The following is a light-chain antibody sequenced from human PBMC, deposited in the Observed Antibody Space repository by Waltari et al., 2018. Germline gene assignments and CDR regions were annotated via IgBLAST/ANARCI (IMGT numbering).Light chain of an antibody. CDR3: QQYYSGPRT. Sequence: DIVMTQSPDSLAVSLGERATINCKSSQSVLYSSNDKNYLAWYQQKPRQPPRLLIYWASTRESGVPDRFSGSGSGTDFTLTSSSLQAEDVAVYYCQQYYSGPRTFGQGT. CDR2: WAS. CDR1: QSVLYSSNDKNY. V-gene: IGKV4-1*01. J-gene: IGKJ1*01.